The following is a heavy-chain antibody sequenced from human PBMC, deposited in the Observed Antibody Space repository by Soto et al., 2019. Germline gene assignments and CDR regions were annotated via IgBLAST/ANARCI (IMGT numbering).Heavy chain of an antibody. Sequence: SETLSLTCTVSGGSISPYYWSWIRQPPGKGLEWIGYIYYSGRTNYNPSLKSRVTISVDTSKNQFSLNLSSVTAADTAVYYCARDLXFQGHDYADYLGYGMDVWGQGTTVTVSS. D-gene: IGHD4-17*01. V-gene: IGHV4-59*01. CDR2: IYYSGRT. J-gene: IGHJ6*02. CDR3: ARDLXFQGHDYADYLGYGMDV. CDR1: GGSISPYY.